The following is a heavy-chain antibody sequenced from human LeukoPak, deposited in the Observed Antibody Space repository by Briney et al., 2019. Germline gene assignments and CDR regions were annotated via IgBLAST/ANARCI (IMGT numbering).Heavy chain of an antibody. V-gene: IGHV4-39*07. CDR1: GGSISSSNFY. CDR2: IYYSGNT. D-gene: IGHD4-17*01. CDR3: ARGLPKHDYGDYGGTWFDP. Sequence: SETLSLTCTVSGGSISSSNFYWGWIRQPPGKGLEWIGVIYYSGNTYYTPSLKSRVTMSIDTSKNQFSLRLSSVTAADTALYYCARGLPKHDYGDYGGTWFDPWGQGTLVTVSS. J-gene: IGHJ5*02.